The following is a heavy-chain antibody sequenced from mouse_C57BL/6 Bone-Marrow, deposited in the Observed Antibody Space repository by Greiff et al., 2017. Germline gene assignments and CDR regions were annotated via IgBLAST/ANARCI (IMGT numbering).Heavy chain of an antibody. CDR1: GFTFSDYY. Sequence: EVMLVESGGGLVQPGGSLKLSCAASGFTFSDYYMYWVRQTPEKRLEWVAYISNGGGSTYYPDTVKGRFTISRDNAKNTLYLQMSRLKSEDTAMYYCARRIYYGRGYAMDYWGQGTSVTVSS. CDR2: ISNGGGST. V-gene: IGHV5-12*01. CDR3: ARRIYYGRGYAMDY. D-gene: IGHD1-1*01. J-gene: IGHJ4*01.